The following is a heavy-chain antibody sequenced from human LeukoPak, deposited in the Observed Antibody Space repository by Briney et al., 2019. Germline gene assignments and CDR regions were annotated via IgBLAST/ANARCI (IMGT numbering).Heavy chain of an antibody. J-gene: IGHJ4*02. CDR1: GFIFSDYY. Sequence: GGSLRLSCAASGFIFSDYYMSWIRQAPGKGLEWVSYISSGGSTIYYADSVKGRFTISRDNAKNSLYLQMNSLRAEDTAVYYCVREIIRLGQDDYFDYWGQGTLVAVSS. CDR2: ISSGGSTI. D-gene: IGHD3-3*02. CDR3: VREIIRLGQDDYFDY. V-gene: IGHV3-11*04.